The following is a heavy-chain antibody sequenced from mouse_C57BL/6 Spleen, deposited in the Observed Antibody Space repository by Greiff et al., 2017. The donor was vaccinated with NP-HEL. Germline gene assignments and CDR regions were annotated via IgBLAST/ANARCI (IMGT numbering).Heavy chain of an antibody. V-gene: IGHV1-15*01. CDR2: IDPETGGT. J-gene: IGHJ3*01. Sequence: VQLQQSGAELVRPGASVTLSCKASGYTFTDYEMHWVKQTPVHGLEWIGAIDPETGGTAYNQKFKGKAILTADKSSSTAYMELRSLTSEDSAVYYCTRMRGITTVEGFAYWGQGTLVTVSA. D-gene: IGHD1-1*01. CDR3: TRMRGITTVEGFAY. CDR1: GYTFTDYE.